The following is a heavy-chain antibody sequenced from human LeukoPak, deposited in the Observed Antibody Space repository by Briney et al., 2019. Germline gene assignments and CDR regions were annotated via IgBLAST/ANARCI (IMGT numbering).Heavy chain of an antibody. CDR3: ARVKLWLDPYYYYYMDV. Sequence: GGSLRLSCAASGFTFSDYYMSWIRQAPGKGLEWVSYISSSGSTIYYADSVKGRFTISRDNAKNSLYLQMNSLRAEDTAVYYCARVKLWLDPYYYYYMDVWGKGTTVTVSS. D-gene: IGHD6-19*01. CDR1: GFTFSDYY. J-gene: IGHJ6*03. CDR2: ISSSGSTI. V-gene: IGHV3-11*04.